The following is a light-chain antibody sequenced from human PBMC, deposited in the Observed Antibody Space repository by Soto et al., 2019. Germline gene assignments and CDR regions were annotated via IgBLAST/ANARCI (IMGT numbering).Light chain of an antibody. Sequence: ELVMTQSPATLSVSPGERVTLSCRASQSVSSNLAWYQQKPGQAPRLLIYGASTRATGIPARFSGSGSGTDFTLTISRLEPEDFAVYYCQQYGSSLTFGGGTKVDIK. J-gene: IGKJ4*01. CDR3: QQYGSSLT. CDR1: QSVSSN. V-gene: IGKV3-15*01. CDR2: GAS.